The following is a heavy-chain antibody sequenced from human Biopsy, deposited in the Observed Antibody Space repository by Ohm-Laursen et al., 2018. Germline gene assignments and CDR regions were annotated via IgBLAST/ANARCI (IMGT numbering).Heavy chain of an antibody. Sequence: TLSLTCTASGDSITNTIYYWAWIRQHPGKGLEWIGNIYYDGTTYYNPSLKSRFTISVDTSKNQFSLKLSSVTAADTAVYYCARDRGGYNYYYAMDVWGQGTTVTVSS. J-gene: IGHJ6*02. CDR1: GDSITNTIYY. CDR2: IYYDGTT. D-gene: IGHD3-22*01. CDR3: ARDRGGYNYYYAMDV. V-gene: IGHV4-31*03.